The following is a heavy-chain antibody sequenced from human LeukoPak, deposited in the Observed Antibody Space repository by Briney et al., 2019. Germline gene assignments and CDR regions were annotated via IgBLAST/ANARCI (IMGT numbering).Heavy chain of an antibody. D-gene: IGHD1-1*01. V-gene: IGHV3-23*01. CDR1: GFTFSSYA. CDR3: AKRPNWNDMSWFDP. CDR2: ISGSGTNT. J-gene: IGHJ5*02. Sequence: GGSLRLSCAASGFTFSSYAMSWVRQAPGKGLEWVSAISGSGTNTDYADSVKGRFTISRDNSKNTLYLQMNSLRAEDTAVYYCAKRPNWNDMSWFDPWGQGTLVTVSS.